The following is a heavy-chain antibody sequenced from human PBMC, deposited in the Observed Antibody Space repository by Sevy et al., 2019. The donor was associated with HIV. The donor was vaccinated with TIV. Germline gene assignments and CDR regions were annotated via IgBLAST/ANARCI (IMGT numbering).Heavy chain of an antibody. CDR1: GFAFSSYD. D-gene: IGHD1-26*01. CDR3: ARDLPPSATIVPHFDY. J-gene: IGHJ4*02. CDR2: ITSSGTTI. Sequence: GGSLRLSCAASGFAFSSYDMHWVRQAPGKGLEWVLYITSSGTTINYADSVKGRFTISRDNAKNSLYLQMNSLSMEDTAVYYCARDLPPSATIVPHFDYWGQGTLATVSS. V-gene: IGHV3-48*03.